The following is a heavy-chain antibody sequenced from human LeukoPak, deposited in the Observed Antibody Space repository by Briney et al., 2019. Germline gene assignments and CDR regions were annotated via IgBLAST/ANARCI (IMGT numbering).Heavy chain of an antibody. Sequence: PSETLSLTCTVSGGSISTYYYSWIRQPAGKGLEWIGRIYSSGSTNYNPSLKSRVTMSVETSKNQFSLILSSVTASDTAVYYCARKNSGGWYFDYWGQGTPVTVSS. J-gene: IGHJ4*02. CDR1: GGSISTYY. V-gene: IGHV4-4*07. D-gene: IGHD6-19*01. CDR3: ARKNSGGWYFDY. CDR2: IYSSGST.